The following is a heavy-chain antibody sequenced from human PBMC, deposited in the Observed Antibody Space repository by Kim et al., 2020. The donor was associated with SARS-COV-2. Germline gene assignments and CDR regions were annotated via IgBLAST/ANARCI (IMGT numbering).Heavy chain of an antibody. CDR2: INPNSGGT. Sequence: ASVKVSCKASGYTFTGYYMHWVRQAPGQGLEWMGRINPNSGGTNYAQKFQGRVTMTRDTSISTAYMELSRLRSDDTAVYYCAREGRAVDCTNGVCDRIVDYWGQGTLVTVSS. V-gene: IGHV1-2*06. CDR3: AREGRAVDCTNGVCDRIVDY. CDR1: GYTFTGYY. D-gene: IGHD2-8*01. J-gene: IGHJ4*02.